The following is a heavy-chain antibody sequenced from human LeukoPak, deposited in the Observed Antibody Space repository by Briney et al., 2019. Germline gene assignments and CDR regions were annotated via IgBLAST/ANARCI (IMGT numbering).Heavy chain of an antibody. CDR1: GYTFTSYY. CDR2: INPSGGST. CDR3: ARVADLRAPPNTFDI. D-gene: IGHD2-8*01. V-gene: IGHV1-46*03. J-gene: IGHJ3*02. Sequence: GASVKVSCKASGYTFTSYYMHWVRQAPGRGLEWMGIINPSGGSTSYAQKFQGRVTMTRDTSTSTVYMELSSPRSEDTAVYYCARVADLRAPPNTFDIWGQGTMVTVSS.